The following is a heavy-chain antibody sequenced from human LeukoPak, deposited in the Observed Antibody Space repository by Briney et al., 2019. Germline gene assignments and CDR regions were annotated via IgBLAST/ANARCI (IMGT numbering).Heavy chain of an antibody. CDR1: GFTFSSYS. V-gene: IGHV3-21*01. Sequence: GGSLRLSCAASGFTFSSYSMNWVRQAPGKGLEWVSSISSSSSYIYYADSVKGRFTISRDNAKNSLYLQMNSLRAEDTAVYYCARDSGIAVAGLFDYWGQGTLVTVSS. D-gene: IGHD6-19*01. J-gene: IGHJ4*02. CDR2: ISSSSSYI. CDR3: ARDSGIAVAGLFDY.